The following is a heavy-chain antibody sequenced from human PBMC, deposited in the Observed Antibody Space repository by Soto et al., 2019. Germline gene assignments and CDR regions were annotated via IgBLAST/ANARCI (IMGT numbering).Heavy chain of an antibody. CDR2: IIPILGIA. Sequence: QVQLVQSGAEVKKPGSSVKVSCKASGGTFSSYTISWVRQAPGQGLEWMGRIIPILGIANYAQKFQGRVTITXGKXTXIAYMELSSLRSEDTAVYYCARDKEATPARHWYFDLWGRGTLVTVSS. J-gene: IGHJ2*01. V-gene: IGHV1-69*08. CDR1: GGTFSSYT. CDR3: ARDKEATPARHWYFDL.